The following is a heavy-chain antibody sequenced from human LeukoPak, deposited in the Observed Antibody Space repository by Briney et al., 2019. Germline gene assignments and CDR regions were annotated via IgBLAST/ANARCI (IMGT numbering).Heavy chain of an antibody. D-gene: IGHD3-22*01. CDR1: GFTFTSYA. CDR2: ISADGRST. J-gene: IGHJ4*02. CDR3: AKVAGSSGYYPEF. Sequence: PGGSLRLSCVAFGFTFTSYAMSWVRQAPGKGLEWVSAISADGRSTYHADSGKGRFTISRDISKNTMYLQMNSLRAEDTAVYYCAKVAGSSGYYPEFWGQGTLVTVSS. V-gene: IGHV3-23*01.